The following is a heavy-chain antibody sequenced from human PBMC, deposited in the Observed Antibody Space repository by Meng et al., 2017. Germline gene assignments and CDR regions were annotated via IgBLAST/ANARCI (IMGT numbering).Heavy chain of an antibody. J-gene: IGHJ4*02. CDR3: AKEIYSGSYYVWNY. CDR2: FRGSIRGSGPST. D-gene: IGHD1-26*01. CDR1: GFTFSNYA. Sequence: GGFLRLSCAASGFTFSNYAMSWFRQAPGKGLEWVSDFRGSIRGSGPSTYYADSVKGRFTISRDNSKNTLYLQMNSLRAEDTAVYYCAKEIYSGSYYVWNYWGQGTLVTVSS. V-gene: IGHV3-23*01.